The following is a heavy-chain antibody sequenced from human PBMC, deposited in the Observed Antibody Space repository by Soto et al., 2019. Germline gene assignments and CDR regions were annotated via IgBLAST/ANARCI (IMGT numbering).Heavy chain of an antibody. CDR2: TNPNSGST. V-gene: IGHV1-8*01. Sequence: ASVKVSCKASGYTFTSYNINWVRQATGQGLEWLGWTNPNSGSTGYAQTFQDRITLTRDTSITTAYMELSSLRSDDTAVYFCVRYGVAAAYWGQGTQVTVSS. J-gene: IGHJ4*02. CDR3: VRYGVAAAY. D-gene: IGHD2-8*01. CDR1: GYTFTSYN.